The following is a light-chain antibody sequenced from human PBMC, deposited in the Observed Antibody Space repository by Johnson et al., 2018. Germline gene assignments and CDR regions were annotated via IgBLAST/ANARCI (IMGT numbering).Light chain of an antibody. CDR3: GTWDSSLRAGNV. J-gene: IGLJ1*01. CDR2: ENN. CDR1: SSNIGNNY. Sequence: QSVLTQPPSVSAAPGQKVTISCSGSSSNIGNNYVSWYQQLPGTAPKLLIYENNKRPSGIPDRFSGSKSGTSATLGITGLQTGAEAVYYCGTWDSSLRAGNVIETGTKVTVL. V-gene: IGLV1-51*02.